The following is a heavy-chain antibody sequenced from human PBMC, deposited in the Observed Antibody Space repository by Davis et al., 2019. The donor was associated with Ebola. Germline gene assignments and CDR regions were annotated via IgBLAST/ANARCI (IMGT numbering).Heavy chain of an antibody. CDR2: IYHSGST. CDR3: AREKLGYCSGGSCYPFDT. CDR1: GGSISSSNW. Sequence: MPSETLSLTCAVSGGSISSSNWWSWVRQPPGKGLEWIGEIYHSGSTYYNPSLKSRVTISVDTSKNQFSLKLSSVTAADTAVYYCAREKLGYCSGGSCYPFDTWGQGTLVTVSS. D-gene: IGHD2-15*01. V-gene: IGHV4-4*02. J-gene: IGHJ4*02.